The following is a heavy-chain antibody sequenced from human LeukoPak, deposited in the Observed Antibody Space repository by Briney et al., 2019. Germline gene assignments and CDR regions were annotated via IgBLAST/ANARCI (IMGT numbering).Heavy chain of an antibody. Sequence: GGSLRLSCAASGFTFSSDGMHWVRQAPGKGLEWVAVIWYDGSNKYYADSVKGRFTISRDNSKNTLYLQMNSLRAEDTAVYYCARVAAAGTDFDYWGQGTLVTVSS. J-gene: IGHJ4*02. D-gene: IGHD6-13*01. CDR3: ARVAAAGTDFDY. CDR2: IWYDGSNK. CDR1: GFTFSSDG. V-gene: IGHV3-30*19.